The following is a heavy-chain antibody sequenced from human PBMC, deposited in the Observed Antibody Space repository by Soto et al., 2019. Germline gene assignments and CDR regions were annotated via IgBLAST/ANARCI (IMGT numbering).Heavy chain of an antibody. CDR1: GFTFSDYY. CDR3: ARGRGAAADDLDF. J-gene: IGHJ4*02. CDR2: ISSSTSHT. D-gene: IGHD6-13*01. V-gene: IGHV3-11*05. Sequence: QVQLVESGGGLVKPGGSLRLSCAVSGFTFSDYYMTWIRQAPGKGLEWVSYISSSTSHTNYADSVKGRFTISRDNAKNSLFLQMNSLRAEDTAVYYCARGRGAAADDLDFWGQGTLVTVSS.